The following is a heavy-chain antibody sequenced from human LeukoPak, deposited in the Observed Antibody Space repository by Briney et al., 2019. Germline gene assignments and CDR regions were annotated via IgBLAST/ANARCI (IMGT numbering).Heavy chain of an antibody. J-gene: IGHJ3*02. D-gene: IGHD3-22*01. CDR3: ARQYYYDSSGYYYAFDI. CDR2: IYYSGST. Sequence: PSETLSLTCTVSGGSISSSSYYWGWIRQPPGKGLEWIGSIYYSGSTYYNPSLKSRATISVDTSKNQFSLKLSSVTAADTAVYYCARQYYYDSSGYYYAFDIWGQGTMVTVSS. CDR1: GGSISSSSYY. V-gene: IGHV4-39*01.